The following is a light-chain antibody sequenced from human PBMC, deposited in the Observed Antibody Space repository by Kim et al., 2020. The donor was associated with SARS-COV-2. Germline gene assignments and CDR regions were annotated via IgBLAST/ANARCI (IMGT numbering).Light chain of an antibody. CDR2: DAL. J-gene: IGKJ3*01. CDR3: QHRGNWPPN. V-gene: IGKV3-11*01. Sequence: DIVLTQSPAILSLSPGERATLSCRASQSVGSYLAWYQKKPGQAPRLLIYDALNRAIGVPARFSGSGSGTDFTLTISSLEPEDFGVYYCQHRGNWPPNFGPGTKVDIK. CDR1: QSVGSY.